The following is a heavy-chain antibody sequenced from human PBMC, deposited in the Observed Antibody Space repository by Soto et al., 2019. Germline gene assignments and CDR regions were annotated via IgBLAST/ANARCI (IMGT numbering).Heavy chain of an antibody. CDR3: ARSFRDTAMVTYSYFDY. D-gene: IGHD5-18*01. J-gene: IGHJ4*02. CDR2: ISYDGSNK. V-gene: IGHV3-30-3*01. Sequence: LRLSCAASGFTFSSYAMHWVRQAPGKGLEWVAVISYDGSNKYYADSVKGRFTISRDNSKNTLYLQMNSLRAEDTAVYYCARSFRDTAMVTYSYFDYWGQGTLVTVSS. CDR1: GFTFSSYA.